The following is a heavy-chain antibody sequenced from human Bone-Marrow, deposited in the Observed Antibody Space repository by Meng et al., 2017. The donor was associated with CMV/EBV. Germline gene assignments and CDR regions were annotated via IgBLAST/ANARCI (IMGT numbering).Heavy chain of an antibody. V-gene: IGHV4-59*01. J-gene: IGHJ6*02. CDR2: IYYSGST. CDR1: GGSIRSYY. CDR3: ARGGSGGRYYQYGIDV. Sequence: SETLSLTGTLSGGSIRSYYWSWIRQPPGKGLDWIGYIYYSGSTKYNPTLKSPVTISVDTSKNQFSLNLSSVTAADTAVYYCARGGSGGRYYQYGIDVWGQGTTVTVSS. D-gene: IGHD3-10*01.